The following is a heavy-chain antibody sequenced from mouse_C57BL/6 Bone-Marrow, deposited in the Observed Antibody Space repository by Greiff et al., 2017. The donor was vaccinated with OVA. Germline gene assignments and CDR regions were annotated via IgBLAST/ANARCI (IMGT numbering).Heavy chain of an antibody. V-gene: IGHV5-16*01. D-gene: IGHD1-1*01. CDR3: ARDFIITTVPRAWYFDV. J-gene: IGHJ1*03. CDR2: INYDGSST. CDR1: GFTFSDYY. Sequence: DVHLVESEGGLVQPGSSMKLSCTASGFTFSDYYMAWVRQVPEKGLEWVANINYDGSSTYYLDSLKSRFIISRDNAKNILYLQMSSLKSEDTATYYCARDFIITTVPRAWYFDVWGTGTTVTVSS.